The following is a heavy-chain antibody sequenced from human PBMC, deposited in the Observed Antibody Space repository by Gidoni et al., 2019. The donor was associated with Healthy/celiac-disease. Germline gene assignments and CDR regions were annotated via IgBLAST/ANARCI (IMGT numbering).Heavy chain of an antibody. D-gene: IGHD3-10*01. V-gene: IGHV1-8*01. CDR2: MTPNSVNT. J-gene: IGHJ6*02. Sequence: QVQLVQSGAAAKKPGDSVKVSCKVYGHTFTSYDINWVRQATGQGLEWIGGMTPNSVNTGYAQKYQGRVTMTRNTSISAAYMALISLRSEDTAVYYCATLWSRHYYSYYGMDVWGQGTTVTVSS. CDR1: GHTFTSYD. CDR3: ATLWSRHYYSYYGMDV.